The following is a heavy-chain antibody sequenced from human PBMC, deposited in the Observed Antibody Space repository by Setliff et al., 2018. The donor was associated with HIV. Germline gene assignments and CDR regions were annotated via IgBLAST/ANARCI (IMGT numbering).Heavy chain of an antibody. D-gene: IGHD3-22*01. V-gene: IGHV3-30*02. CDR1: GFSFGDYY. Sequence: GGSLRLSCGASGFSFGDYYMSWIRQAPGKGLEWVSFIQYDGSNKYYAESVKGRFTISRDNSKSTLYLQMNSLRPEDRAVYYCATTHHYARSGYYGWGQGTLVTVSS. J-gene: IGHJ4*02. CDR2: IQYDGSNK. CDR3: ATTHHYARSGYYG.